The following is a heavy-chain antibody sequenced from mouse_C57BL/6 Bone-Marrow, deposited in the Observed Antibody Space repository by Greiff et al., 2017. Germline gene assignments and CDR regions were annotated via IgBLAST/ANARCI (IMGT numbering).Heavy chain of an antibody. CDR3: VRRGYCGWYFDV. Sequence: EVQLVESGGGLVQPKGSLKLSCAASGFSFNTYAMNWVRQAPGKGVEWVARIRSKSNNYATYYADSVKDRFTISRDDSESMLYLQMNNLKTEDTAMYYCVRRGYCGWYFDVWGTGTTVTVSS. J-gene: IGHJ1*03. CDR2: IRSKSNNYAT. CDR1: GFSFNTYA. D-gene: IGHD2-3*01. V-gene: IGHV10-1*01.